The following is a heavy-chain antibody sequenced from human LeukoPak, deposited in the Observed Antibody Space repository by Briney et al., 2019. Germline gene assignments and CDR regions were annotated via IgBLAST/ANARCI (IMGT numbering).Heavy chain of an antibody. CDR1: GFTFSSYA. CDR2: ISGSGGST. J-gene: IGHJ4*02. CDR3: AKLTYDTSGYPC. Sequence: GGSLRLSRAASGFTFSSYAMSWVRQAPGKGLEWVSAISGSGGSTYYADSVKGRFTISRDNSKNTLYLQMNSLRAEDTAAYYCAKLTYDTSGYPCWGQGTLVTVSS. D-gene: IGHD3-22*01. V-gene: IGHV3-23*01.